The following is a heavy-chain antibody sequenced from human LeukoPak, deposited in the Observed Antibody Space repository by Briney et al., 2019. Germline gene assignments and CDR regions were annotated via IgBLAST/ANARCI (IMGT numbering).Heavy chain of an antibody. Sequence: ASVKVSCKASGYTFTSYDINWVRQATGQGLEWMGWMNPNSGNTGYAQKFQGRVTITRNTSISTAYMELSSLRSEDTAVYYCARKGYCSSTSCYGPAPLDPWGQGTLVTVSS. J-gene: IGHJ5*02. CDR2: MNPNSGNT. CDR1: GYTFTSYD. D-gene: IGHD2-2*01. CDR3: ARKGYCSSTSCYGPAPLDP. V-gene: IGHV1-8*03.